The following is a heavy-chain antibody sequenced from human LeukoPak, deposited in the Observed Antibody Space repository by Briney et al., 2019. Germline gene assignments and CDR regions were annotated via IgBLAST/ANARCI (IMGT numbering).Heavy chain of an antibody. CDR2: ISSSSSTI. CDR1: GFTFSSYS. J-gene: IGHJ4*02. V-gene: IGHV3-48*01. D-gene: IGHD6-19*01. CDR3: ARDHPWIGSGWYSAYLDY. Sequence: PGGSLRLSCAASGFTFSSYSMNWVRQAPGKGLEWVSYISSSSSTIYYADSVKGRFTISRDNAKNPLYLQMNSLRAEDTAVYYCARDHPWIGSGWYSAYLDYWGQGTLVTVSS.